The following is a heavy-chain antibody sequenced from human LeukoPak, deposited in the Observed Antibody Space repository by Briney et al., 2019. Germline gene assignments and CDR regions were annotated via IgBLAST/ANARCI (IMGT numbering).Heavy chain of an antibody. Sequence: GGSLRLSCAASGFTFSSYAMHWVRQAPGKGLEWVAVISYDGSNKYYADSVKGRFTISRDNSKNTLYLQMNSLRAEDTAVYYCARDPDGYNYVFEYWGQGTLVTVSS. D-gene: IGHD5-24*01. CDR1: GFTFSSYA. CDR2: ISYDGSNK. J-gene: IGHJ4*02. CDR3: ARDPDGYNYVFEY. V-gene: IGHV3-30-3*01.